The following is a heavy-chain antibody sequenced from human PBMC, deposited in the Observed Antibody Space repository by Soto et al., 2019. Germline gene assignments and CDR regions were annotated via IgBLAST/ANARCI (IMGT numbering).Heavy chain of an antibody. Sequence: PSETLSLTCSVAGASVSSPGYHWNWIRQHPGKGLEWIGDIYYSGRTTYNPSLNSRVTISIDTSQNNFSLKLRSVTAADTAVYYCATEHYFDSSNNLKDAWGQGTTVTVSS. CDR2: IYYSGRT. J-gene: IGHJ6*02. CDR1: GASVSSPGYH. D-gene: IGHD3-22*01. CDR3: ATEHYFDSSNNLKDA. V-gene: IGHV4-31*03.